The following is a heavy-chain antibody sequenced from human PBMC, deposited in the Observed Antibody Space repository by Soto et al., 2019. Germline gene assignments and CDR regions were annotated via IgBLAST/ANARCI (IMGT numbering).Heavy chain of an antibody. CDR2: ISYDGSNK. J-gene: IGHJ4*02. Sequence: SLRLSCAASGFTFSSYGMHWVRQAPGKGLEWVAVISYDGSNKYYADSVKGRFTISRDNSKNTLYLQMNSLRAEDTAVYYCAKDDIVVVVAATPGPVDYWGQGTLVTVSS. CDR3: AKDDIVVVVAATPGPVDY. CDR1: GFTFSSYG. D-gene: IGHD2-15*01. V-gene: IGHV3-30*18.